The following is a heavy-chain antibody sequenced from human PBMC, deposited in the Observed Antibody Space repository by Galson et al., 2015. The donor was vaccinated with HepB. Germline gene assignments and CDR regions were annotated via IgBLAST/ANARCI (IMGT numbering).Heavy chain of an antibody. Sequence: SVKVSCKASGGTFSSYTISWVRQAPGQGLEWMGRIIPILGIANYAQKFQGRVTITADKSTSTAYMELSSLRSEDTAVYYCARAGGSYSSYYYYGMDVWGQGTTVTVSS. CDR1: GGTFSSYT. CDR3: ARAGGSYSSYYYYGMDV. CDR2: IIPILGIA. D-gene: IGHD1-26*01. V-gene: IGHV1-69*02. J-gene: IGHJ6*02.